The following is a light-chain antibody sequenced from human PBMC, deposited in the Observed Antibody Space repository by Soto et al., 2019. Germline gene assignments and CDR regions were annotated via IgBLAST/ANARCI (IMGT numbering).Light chain of an antibody. Sequence: QSALTQPASVSGSPGQSITISCTGTSNDIGANNYVSWYQQHPGKDPKLMIYDVTNRPSGVSDRFSGSKSGDTASLTISGLLPEDDADYYCSSYTVTNIGVFGGGTKLTVL. J-gene: IGLJ3*02. CDR1: SNDIGANNY. V-gene: IGLV2-14*03. CDR3: SSYTVTNIGV. CDR2: DVT.